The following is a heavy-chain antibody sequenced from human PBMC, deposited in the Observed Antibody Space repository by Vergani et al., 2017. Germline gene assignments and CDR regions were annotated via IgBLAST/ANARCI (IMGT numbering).Heavy chain of an antibody. V-gene: IGHV4-39*01. D-gene: IGHD6-19*01. CDR2: IYYSGLT. CDR1: ADSISSGSYY. J-gene: IGHJ4*02. CDR3: ARQRPGSGWSPGDFDD. Sequence: QLQLQQSGPGLVKPSETLFLTCTVSADSISSGSYYWGWIRQPPGKSLEWIGSIYYSGLTYSNPALKSRVAISVDTPKNQFSLKVTSVTAADTAVYFCARQRPGSGWSPGDFDDWGQGILVTVSS.